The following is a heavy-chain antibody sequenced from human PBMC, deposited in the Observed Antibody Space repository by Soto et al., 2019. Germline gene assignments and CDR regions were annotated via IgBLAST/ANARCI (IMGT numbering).Heavy chain of an antibody. CDR1: GYSINSGYI. CDR3: VARATVVSSPRFYP. CDR2: RYSTGTT. J-gene: IGHJ5*02. Sequence: SETLSLTCTVSGYSINSGYIWGFVRRPQGQGREWIGSRYSTGTTNYNPSLRRRVKMSADTSKNQLSLVLRSLTAADTAVYYCVARATVVSSPRFYPWGQGTQVTVSS. V-gene: IGHV4-38-2*02. D-gene: IGHD6-6*01.